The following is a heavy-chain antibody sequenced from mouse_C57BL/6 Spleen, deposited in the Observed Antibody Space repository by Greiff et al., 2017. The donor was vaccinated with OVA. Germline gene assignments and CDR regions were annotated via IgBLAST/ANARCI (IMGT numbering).Heavy chain of an antibody. CDR1: GYTFTDYY. V-gene: IGHV1-76*01. Sequence: VQLQQSGAELVRPGASVKLSCKASGYTFTDYYINWVKQRPGQGLEWIARIYPGSGNTYYNEKFKGKATLTAEKSSSTAYMQLSSLTSEDSAVYFCARVGDYEDAMDYWGQGTSVTVSS. CDR3: ARVGDYEDAMDY. CDR2: IYPGSGNT. J-gene: IGHJ4*01. D-gene: IGHD2-4*01.